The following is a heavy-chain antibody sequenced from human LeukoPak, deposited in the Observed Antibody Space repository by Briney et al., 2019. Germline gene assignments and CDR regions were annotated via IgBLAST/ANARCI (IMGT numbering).Heavy chain of an antibody. Sequence: PGGSLRLSCAASGFTFSSYGMHWVRQAPGKGLEWVAVISYDGSNKYYADSVKGRFTISRDNSKNTLYLQMNSLRAEDTAVYYCAKDETTVTTWESLWGQGTLVTVSS. CDR3: AKDETTVTTWESL. D-gene: IGHD4-17*01. CDR1: GFTFSSYG. J-gene: IGHJ4*02. V-gene: IGHV3-30*18. CDR2: ISYDGSNK.